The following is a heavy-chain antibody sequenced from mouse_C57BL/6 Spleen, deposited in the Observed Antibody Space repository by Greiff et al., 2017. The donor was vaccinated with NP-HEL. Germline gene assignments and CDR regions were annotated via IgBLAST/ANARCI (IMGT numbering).Heavy chain of an antibody. J-gene: IGHJ2*01. V-gene: IGHV5-6*02. CDR3: ARSYYGSSFYFDY. CDR2: ISSGGSYT. D-gene: IGHD1-1*01. CDR1: GFTFSSYG. Sequence: EVKLVESGGDLVKPGGSLKLSCAASGFTFSSYGMSWVRQTPDKRLEWVATISSGGSYTYYPDSVKGRFTISRDNAKNTLYLQLSSLKSEDTAMYYCARSYYGSSFYFDYWGQGTTLTVSS.